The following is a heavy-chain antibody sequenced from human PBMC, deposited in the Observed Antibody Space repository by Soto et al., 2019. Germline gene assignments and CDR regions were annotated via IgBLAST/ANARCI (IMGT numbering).Heavy chain of an antibody. V-gene: IGHV1-3*01. J-gene: IGHJ6*02. Sequence: GASVKVSCKGSGYTFKAYAMHWVRQAPGHRLEWMGWINSGNGKTKYSQKFQDRVTITSDTSAKTAYMELRSLGSEDTAVYYCAREWEEITVFGVLNTSFGMDAWG. CDR1: GYTFKAYA. CDR3: AREWEEITVFGVLNTSFGMDA. CDR2: INSGNGKT. D-gene: IGHD3-3*01.